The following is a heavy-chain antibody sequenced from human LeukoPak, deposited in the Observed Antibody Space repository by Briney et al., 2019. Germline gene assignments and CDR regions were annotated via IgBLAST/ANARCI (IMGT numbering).Heavy chain of an antibody. CDR2: INPNSGGT. J-gene: IGHJ4*02. D-gene: IGHD5-18*01. CDR1: GYTFTTYY. CDR3: ARGRYSYAYDY. Sequence: GASVKVSCKASGYTFTTYYMHWVRQAPGQGLEWMGWINPNSGGTNYAQRFQGRVTTTRDTSISTVYMELSSLKSDDTAVYYCARGRYSYAYDYWGQGTLVTVSS. V-gene: IGHV1-2*02.